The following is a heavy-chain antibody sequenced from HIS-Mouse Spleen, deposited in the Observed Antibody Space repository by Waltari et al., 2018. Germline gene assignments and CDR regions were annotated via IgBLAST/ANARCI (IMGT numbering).Heavy chain of an antibody. Sequence: EVQLVETGGGLIQPGGSLRLSCAASGFTVRRNYLRWVRQAPGKGLECVSVIYSGGSTYYADSVKGRFTISRDNSKNTLYLQMNSLRAEDTAVYYCASQSYYDFWSGYAFDIWGQGTMVTVSS. CDR2: IYSGGST. D-gene: IGHD3-3*01. J-gene: IGHJ3*02. V-gene: IGHV3-53*02. CDR3: ASQSYYDFWSGYAFDI. CDR1: GFTVRRNY.